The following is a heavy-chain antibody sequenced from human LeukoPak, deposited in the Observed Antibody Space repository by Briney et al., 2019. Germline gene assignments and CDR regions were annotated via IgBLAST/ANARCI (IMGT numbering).Heavy chain of an antibody. J-gene: IGHJ4*02. CDR3: AKGGSGSSWYVDY. CDR2: ISYDGSNK. Sequence: GGSLRLSCAASGFTFSSYGMHWVRQAPGKGLEWVAVISYDGSNKYYADSVKGRFTISRDNSKNTLYLQMNSLRAEDTAVYYCAKGGSGSSWYVDYWGQGTLVTDSS. V-gene: IGHV3-30*18. CDR1: GFTFSSYG. D-gene: IGHD6-13*01.